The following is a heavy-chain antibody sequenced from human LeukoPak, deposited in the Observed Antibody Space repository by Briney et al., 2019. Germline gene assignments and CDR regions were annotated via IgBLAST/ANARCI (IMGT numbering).Heavy chain of an antibody. Sequence: SETLSLTCTVSGGSISSYYWSWIRQPAGKGLEWIGRIYTSGSTNYNPSLKSRVTMSVDTSKNQFSLKLSSVTAADTAVYYCARSLSGSERGYFDYWGQGTLVTVSS. D-gene: IGHD3-10*01. CDR2: IYTSGST. CDR3: ARSLSGSERGYFDY. CDR1: GGSISSYY. V-gene: IGHV4-4*07. J-gene: IGHJ4*02.